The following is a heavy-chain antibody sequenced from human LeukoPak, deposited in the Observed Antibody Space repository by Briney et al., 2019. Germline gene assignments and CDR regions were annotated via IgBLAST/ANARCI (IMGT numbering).Heavy chain of an antibody. V-gene: IGHV3-7*05. Sequence: PGGSLRLSCVASGFSFSSCWMTWLRQAPRRGLEWVANIKPDGSETDYVDSVKGRFTISRDNTRNSLYPQMNSLRAEDTAVYYCARIGRDYGDYFDYWGQGTLVTVSS. D-gene: IGHD4-17*01. CDR1: GFSFSSCW. CDR2: IKPDGSET. CDR3: ARIGRDYGDYFDY. J-gene: IGHJ4*02.